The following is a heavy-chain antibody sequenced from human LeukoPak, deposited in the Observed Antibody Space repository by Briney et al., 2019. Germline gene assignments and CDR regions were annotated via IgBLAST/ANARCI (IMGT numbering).Heavy chain of an antibody. CDR2: IYYSGST. V-gene: IGHV4-59*01. CDR1: GGSISSYY. Sequence: SETLSLTCTASGGSISSYYWSWIRQPPGKGLEWIGYIYYSGSTNYNPSLKSRVTISVDTSKNQFSLKLSSVTAADTAVYYCARAGYYDSSGYYYYWGQGTLVTVSS. J-gene: IGHJ4*02. CDR3: ARAGYYDSSGYYYY. D-gene: IGHD3-22*01.